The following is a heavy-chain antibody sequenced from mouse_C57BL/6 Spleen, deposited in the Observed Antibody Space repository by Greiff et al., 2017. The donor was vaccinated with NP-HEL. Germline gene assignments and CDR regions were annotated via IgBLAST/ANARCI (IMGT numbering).Heavy chain of an antibody. CDR1: GFTFTDYY. CDR2: LRNKANGYTT. D-gene: IGHD2-3*01. V-gene: IGHV7-3*01. CDR3: ARADGIYGAWFAH. J-gene: IGHJ3*01. Sequence: EVKLMESGGGLVQPGGSLSLSCAASGFTFTDYYMSWVRQPPGKALEWLGFLRNKANGYTTEYSASVKGRFTISRDTSQRILYLQMNALRAEDSATYYCARADGIYGAWFAHWGQETLVTVSA.